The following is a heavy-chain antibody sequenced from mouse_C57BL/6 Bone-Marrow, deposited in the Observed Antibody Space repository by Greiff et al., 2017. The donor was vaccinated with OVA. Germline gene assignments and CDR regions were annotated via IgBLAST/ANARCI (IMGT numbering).Heavy chain of an antibody. CDR3: ASPYYYGSSPYYYAMDY. CDR1: GYTFTSYW. CDR2: IDPSDSYT. Sequence: QVQLQQPGAELVRPGTSVKLSCKASGYTFTSYWMHWVKQRPGQGLEWIGVIDPSDSYTNYNQKFKGKATLTVDTSSSTAYMQLSSLTSEDSAVYYCASPYYYGSSPYYYAMDYWGQGTSVTVSS. D-gene: IGHD1-1*01. V-gene: IGHV1-59*01. J-gene: IGHJ4*01.